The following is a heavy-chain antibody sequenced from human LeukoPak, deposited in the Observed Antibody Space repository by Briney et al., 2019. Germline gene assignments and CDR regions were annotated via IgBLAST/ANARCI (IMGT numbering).Heavy chain of an antibody. J-gene: IGHJ6*02. CDR3: ARVGGFSFGDAYYYGMDV. CDR2: ISSSSSYI. V-gene: IGHV3-21*01. D-gene: IGHD3-10*01. CDR1: GFTFSSYA. Sequence: PGGSLRLSCAASGFTFSSYAMNWVRQAPGKGLEWVSSISSSSSYIYYADSVKGRFTISRDNAKNSLYLQMNSLRAEDTAVYYCARVGGFSFGDAYYYGMDVWGQGTTVTVSS.